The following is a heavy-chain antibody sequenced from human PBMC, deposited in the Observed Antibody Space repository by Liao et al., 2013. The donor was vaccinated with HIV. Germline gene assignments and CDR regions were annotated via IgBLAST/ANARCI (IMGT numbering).Heavy chain of an antibody. V-gene: IGHV4-61*02. J-gene: IGHJ3*02. Sequence: QVQLQESGPGLVKPSQTLSLTCTVSGGSISRGYYYWSWIRQPAGKGLEWIGRIYTSGSTYYNPSLKSRVTISVDTSKNQFSLKLSSVTAADTAVYYCAREGRYYDSSGYSAFDIWAKGQWSPSLQ. CDR1: GGSISRGYYY. D-gene: IGHD3-22*01. CDR3: AREGRYYDSSGYSAFDI. CDR2: IYTSGST.